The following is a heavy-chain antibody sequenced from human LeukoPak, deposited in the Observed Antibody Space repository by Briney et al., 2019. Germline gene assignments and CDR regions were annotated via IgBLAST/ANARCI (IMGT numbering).Heavy chain of an antibody. D-gene: IGHD6-19*01. J-gene: IGHJ4*02. CDR1: GDSISSYY. V-gene: IGHV4-59*01. CDR3: ARDSVAGHLGY. CDR2: IYYSGST. Sequence: SETLSLTCTVSGDSISSYYWSWIRQPPGKGLEWIGYIYYSGSTNYNPSLKSRVTISVDTSKNQFSLKLSSVTAADTAVYYCARDSVAGHLGYWGQGTLVTVSS.